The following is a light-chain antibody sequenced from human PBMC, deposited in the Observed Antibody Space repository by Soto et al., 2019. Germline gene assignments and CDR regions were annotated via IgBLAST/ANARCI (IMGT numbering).Light chain of an antibody. V-gene: IGKV3-20*01. J-gene: IGKJ1*01. CDR2: DVS. CDR1: HSVSSNY. CDR3: XXXGISPT. Sequence: EIVLTQSPGTLSLSPGERATLSCRSSHSVSSNYLAWYQQKPGQAPRLLIYDVSSRATGIPDRFSGSGSGTDFTLTISRLEPXXXAXXXXXXXGISPTFGQGTKVEIK.